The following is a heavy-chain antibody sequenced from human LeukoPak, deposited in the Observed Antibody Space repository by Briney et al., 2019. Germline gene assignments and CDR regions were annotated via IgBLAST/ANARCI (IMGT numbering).Heavy chain of an antibody. CDR2: IIPIFGTA. J-gene: IGHJ5*02. CDR3: AREANIATAIVWFDP. CDR1: GGTFSSYA. D-gene: IGHD6-13*01. V-gene: IGHV1-69*01. Sequence: SVKVSCKASGGTFSSYAISWVRQAPGQGLEWMGGIIPIFGTANYAQKFQGRVTITADESTSTAYMELSSLRSEDTAVYYCAREANIATAIVWFDPWGQGTLVTVSS.